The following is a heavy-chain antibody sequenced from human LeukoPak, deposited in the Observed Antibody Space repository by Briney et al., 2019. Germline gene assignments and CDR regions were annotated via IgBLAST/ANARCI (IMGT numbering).Heavy chain of an antibody. CDR1: GFTFSSYS. CDR3: ARPYYYDSSGYAPYYYYYMDV. J-gene: IGHJ6*03. Sequence: PGGSLRLSCAASGFTFSSYSMNWVRQAPGKGLEWVANIKQDGSEKYYVDSVKGRFTISRDNAKNSLYLQMNSLRAEDTAVYYCARPYYYDSSGYAPYYYYYMDVWGKGTTVTVSS. D-gene: IGHD3-22*01. CDR2: IKQDGSEK. V-gene: IGHV3-7*01.